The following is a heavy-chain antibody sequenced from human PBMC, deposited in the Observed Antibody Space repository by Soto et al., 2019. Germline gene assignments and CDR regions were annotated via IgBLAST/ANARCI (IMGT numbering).Heavy chain of an antibody. CDR2: ISSDGSSK. CDR3: AKVVEQQLVRCGLDC. J-gene: IGHJ4*02. D-gene: IGHD6-13*01. CDR1: GCTFSNYG. Sequence: QVQLVESGGGVVQPGTSLRLSCAASGCTFSNYGMHWFRQSPGKGLDCVASISSDGSSKYYADSVKGRFTISRDNSKNTRNLEMNSLRVEDTAVYYCAKVVEQQLVRCGLDCWGQGTLVTVSS. V-gene: IGHV3-30*18.